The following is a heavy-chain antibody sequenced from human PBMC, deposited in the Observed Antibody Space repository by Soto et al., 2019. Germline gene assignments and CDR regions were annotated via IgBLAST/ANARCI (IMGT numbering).Heavy chain of an antibody. D-gene: IGHD3-10*01. CDR1: GFTFSSYA. J-gene: IGHJ4*02. CDR2: ISGSGGST. Sequence: EVQLLESGGGLVQPGGSLRLSCAASGFTFSSYAMSWVRQAPGKGLEWVSAISGSGGSTYYADSVKGRFTISRDNSKNTLYLQMNSLRAEDTVVYYCAKNKAVLLWFGARTAFDYCGQGTLVTVSS. CDR3: AKNKAVLLWFGARTAFDY. V-gene: IGHV3-23*01.